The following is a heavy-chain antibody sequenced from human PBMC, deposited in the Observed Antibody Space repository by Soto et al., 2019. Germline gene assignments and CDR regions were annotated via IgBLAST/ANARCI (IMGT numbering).Heavy chain of an antibody. CDR2: IWYDGSNK. D-gene: IGHD3-22*01. CDR3: ARDSYYDSSGYYLVY. CDR1: GFTFSSYG. Sequence: GSLGRACAASGFTFSSYGMHGVRQAPGKGLEWVAVIWYDGSNKYYADSVKGRFTISRDNSKNTLYLQMNSLRAEDTAVYYCARDSYYDSSGYYLVYWGQGTLVTVSS. J-gene: IGHJ4*02. V-gene: IGHV3-33*01.